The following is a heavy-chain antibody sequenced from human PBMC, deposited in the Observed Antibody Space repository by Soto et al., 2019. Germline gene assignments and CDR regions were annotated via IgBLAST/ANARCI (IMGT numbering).Heavy chain of an antibody. J-gene: IGHJ3*02. D-gene: IGHD3-10*01. Sequence: GGSLRLSCAASGFTFSSYGMHRVRQAPGKGLEWVAVISYDGSNKYYADSVKGRFTISRDNSKNTLYLQMNSLRAEDTAVYYCAKDWGFTMVRGVILPDAFDIWGQGTMVT. CDR1: GFTFSSYG. CDR2: ISYDGSNK. CDR3: AKDWGFTMVRGVILPDAFDI. V-gene: IGHV3-30*18.